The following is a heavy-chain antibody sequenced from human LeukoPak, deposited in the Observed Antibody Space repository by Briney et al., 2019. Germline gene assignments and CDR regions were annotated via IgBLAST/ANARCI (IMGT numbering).Heavy chain of an antibody. CDR1: GFTFSDYC. CDR2: ISSSGSTI. CDR3: ARVNTYYDILTGYFTFDY. V-gene: IGHV3-11*01. Sequence: GGSLRLSCAASGFTFSDYCMSWIRQAPGKGLEWVSYISSSGSTIYYADSVKGRFTISRDNAKNSLYLQMNGLRVEDTAVYYCARVNTYYDILTGYFTFDYWGQGTLVTVSS. J-gene: IGHJ4*02. D-gene: IGHD3-9*01.